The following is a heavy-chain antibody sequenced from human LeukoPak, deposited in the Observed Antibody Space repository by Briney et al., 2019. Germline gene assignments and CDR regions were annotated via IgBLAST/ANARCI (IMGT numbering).Heavy chain of an antibody. D-gene: IGHD5-18*01. CDR3: ATIKRGDIYGYFDF. J-gene: IGHJ4*02. Sequence: PSETLSLTCTVPGGSISSHYWSWIRQPPGKGLEWIAYMYDSVNTKDNPSLTSRVTLSADTSKNQFSLRLSSVTAADTAVYYCATIKRGDIYGYFDFWGQGILVTVSS. CDR1: GGSISSHY. V-gene: IGHV4-59*11. CDR2: MYDSVNT.